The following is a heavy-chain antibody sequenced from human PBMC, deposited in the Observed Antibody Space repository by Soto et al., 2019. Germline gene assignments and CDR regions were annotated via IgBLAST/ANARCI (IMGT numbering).Heavy chain of an antibody. D-gene: IGHD6-6*01. Sequence: GGSLRLSCAASEFTVSSNYMSWVRQAPGKGLEWVSVIYSGGSTYYAESVKGRFTISRHNSKNTLYLQMNSLRAEDTAVYYCATYSSSSPRGYYYYYMDVWGKGTTVTVSS. J-gene: IGHJ6*03. CDR2: IYSGGST. CDR1: EFTVSSNY. V-gene: IGHV3-53*04. CDR3: ATYSSSSPRGYYYYYMDV.